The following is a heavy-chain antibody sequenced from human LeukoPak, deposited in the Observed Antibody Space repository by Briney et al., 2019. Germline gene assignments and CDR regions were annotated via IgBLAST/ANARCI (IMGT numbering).Heavy chain of an antibody. Sequence: SETLSLTCTVSGGSISSYYWSWIRQPPGKGLEWIGYIYYSGSTNYNPSLKSRVTISVDTSKNQFSLKLSSVTAADTAVYYCARMGLRDNSSSKYRDYYYMDVWGKGTTVTVSS. CDR3: ARMGLRDNSSSKYRDYYYMDV. D-gene: IGHD6-6*01. CDR1: GGSISSYY. CDR2: IYYSGST. V-gene: IGHV4-59*01. J-gene: IGHJ6*03.